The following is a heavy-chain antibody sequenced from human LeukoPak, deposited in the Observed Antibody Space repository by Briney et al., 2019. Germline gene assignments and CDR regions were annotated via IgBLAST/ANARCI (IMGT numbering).Heavy chain of an antibody. Sequence: GGSLRLSCAASGFIFSNAWMSWVRQAPGKGLEWVGRVKSKTDGGTTDYAAPVKGRFTISRDDSKNTLYLQMNSLKTEDTAVYYCTTVTNYDFWSGYYTALDYWGQGTLVTVSS. CDR1: GFIFSNAW. J-gene: IGHJ4*02. CDR3: TTVTNYDFWSGYYTALDY. CDR2: VKSKTDGGTT. V-gene: IGHV3-15*01. D-gene: IGHD3-3*01.